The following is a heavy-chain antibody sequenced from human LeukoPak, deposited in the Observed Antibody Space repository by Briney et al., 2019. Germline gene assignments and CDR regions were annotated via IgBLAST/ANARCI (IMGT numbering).Heavy chain of an antibody. CDR2: IYYSGST. D-gene: IGHD2-15*01. V-gene: IGHV4-59*08. CDR1: GGSINGYF. CDR3: ARHVTVHYSSFDY. Sequence: SSETLSLTCTVSGGSINGYFWSWIRQPPGKGLEWSGYIYYSGSTNYNPSLKSRVTISRDTSKKQLSLNLTSVTAADTAVYYCARHVTVHYSSFDYWGQGTLVTVSS. J-gene: IGHJ4*02.